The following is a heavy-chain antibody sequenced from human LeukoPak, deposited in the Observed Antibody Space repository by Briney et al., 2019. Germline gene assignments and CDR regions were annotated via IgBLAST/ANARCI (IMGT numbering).Heavy chain of an antibody. J-gene: IGHJ4*02. D-gene: IGHD5-18*01. CDR1: GGSISSSSYY. Sequence: PSETLSLTCTVSGGSISSSSYYWGWIRQPPGKGLEWIGSIYYSGSTYYNPSLKSRVTISVDTSKNQFSLKLSSVTAADTAVYYCAREGYSYGLTGSFDYWGQGTLVTVSS. CDR3: AREGYSYGLTGSFDY. CDR2: IYYSGST. V-gene: IGHV4-39*07.